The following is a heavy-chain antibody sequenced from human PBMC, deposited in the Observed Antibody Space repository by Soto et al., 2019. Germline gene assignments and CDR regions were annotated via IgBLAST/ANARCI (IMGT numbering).Heavy chain of an antibody. CDR3: ARDSDIYYVIDV. Sequence: GGSLRLSCAASGFTFSVHSMNWVRRAPGKGLEWVSYISSTSSARYYADSVRGRFTISRDTVKYSLYLQMNGLTDEDTAVYYCARDSDIYYVIDVWGQGTPVTVS. V-gene: IGHV3-48*02. D-gene: IGHD3-9*01. CDR1: GFTFSVHS. CDR2: ISSTSSAR. J-gene: IGHJ6*02.